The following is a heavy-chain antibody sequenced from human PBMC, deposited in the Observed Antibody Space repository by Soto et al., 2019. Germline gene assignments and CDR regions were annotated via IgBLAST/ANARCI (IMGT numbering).Heavy chain of an antibody. CDR2: MFHSGRT. D-gene: IGHD3-22*01. CDR3: AKAVKYYDSTGYDAFAV. CDR1: GDSISSYF. V-gene: IGHV4-59*01. J-gene: IGHJ3*01. Sequence: SETLSLTCTVSGDSISSYFWTWIRQPPGKALEWIGYMFHSGRTNYNPSLTSRVTMSADTSNNQFSLTLTSVTAADTAVYYCAKAVKYYDSTGYDAFAVWGQGIMVTVS.